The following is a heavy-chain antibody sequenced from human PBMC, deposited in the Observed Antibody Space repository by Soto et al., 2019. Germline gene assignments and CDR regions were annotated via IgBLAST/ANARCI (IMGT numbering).Heavy chain of an antibody. D-gene: IGHD1-1*01. CDR2: IWYDGSND. CDR1: GFTFSNYG. J-gene: IGHJ4*02. CDR3: ASDFSGTTTDGYFDY. V-gene: IGHV3-33*01. Sequence: QVQLVESGGGVVQPGRSLRLSCAVSGFTFSNYGMHWVRQAPGKGLEWVAVIWYDGSNDYYADSVKGRFTISRDNAKNTLYLQMNSLRAEDTAIYYCASDFSGTTTDGYFDYWGQGTLVTGSS.